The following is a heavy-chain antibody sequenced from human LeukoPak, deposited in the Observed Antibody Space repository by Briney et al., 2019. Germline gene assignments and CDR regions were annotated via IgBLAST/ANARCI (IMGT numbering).Heavy chain of an antibody. J-gene: IGHJ4*02. CDR1: GFTFGSYA. CDR2: VSYDGGNT. V-gene: IGHV3-33*01. D-gene: IGHD2-8*02. Sequence: GGSLTLSGAASGFTFGSYAMHWVRQAPGKGLEWVGLVSYDGGNTYYGDSVRGRFSISRDNSKNTVYLQMNSPRADDSAVYYCVRDVGVGTGIYYYFDYWGQGTLVTVSS. CDR3: VRDVGVGTGIYYYFDY.